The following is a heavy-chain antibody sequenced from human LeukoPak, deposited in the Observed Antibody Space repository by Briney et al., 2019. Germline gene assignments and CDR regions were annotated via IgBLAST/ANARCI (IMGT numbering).Heavy chain of an antibody. CDR2: IKSKTDGGTT. CDR1: GFTFSNAW. D-gene: IGHD6-13*01. CDR3: TTDLAAAGDFDY. Sequence: PGGSLRLSCAASGFTFSNAWMSWVRQAPGKGLEWVGRIKSKTDGGTTDYAAPVKGRFTISRDDSKNTLYLQMNSLKTEDTAAYYCTTDLAAAGDFDYWGQGTLVTVSS. J-gene: IGHJ4*02. V-gene: IGHV3-15*01.